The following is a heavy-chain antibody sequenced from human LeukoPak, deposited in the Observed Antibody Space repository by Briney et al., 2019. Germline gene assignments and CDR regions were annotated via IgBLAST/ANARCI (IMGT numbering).Heavy chain of an antibody. CDR2: IIPILGIA. V-gene: IGHV1-69*04. D-gene: IGHD3-16*02. CDR3: ARSVSSDY. J-gene: IGHJ4*02. Sequence: GASVKVSCKASGGTFSSYAISWVRQAPGQGLEWMGRIIPILGIANYAQKFQGRVTITADKSTSTAYMELSSLRSDDTAVYYCARSVSSDYWGQGTLVTVSS. CDR1: GGTFSSYA.